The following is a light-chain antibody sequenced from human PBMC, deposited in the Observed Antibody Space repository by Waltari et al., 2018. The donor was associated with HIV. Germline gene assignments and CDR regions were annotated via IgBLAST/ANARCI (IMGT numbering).Light chain of an antibody. CDR2: DTT. CDR3: LLSYAGSRPVV. V-gene: IGLV7-46*01. J-gene: IGLJ2*01. CDR1: SGPVTSGHH. Sequence: QPVVTQEPSLTVSPGGTVTLPCGSSSGPVTSGHHPYWFQQKPGQAPRTLIYDTTYKHSWTPARFSGSLLGGKAALTLSGAQPEDEADYYCLLSYAGSRPVVFGGGTKLTVL.